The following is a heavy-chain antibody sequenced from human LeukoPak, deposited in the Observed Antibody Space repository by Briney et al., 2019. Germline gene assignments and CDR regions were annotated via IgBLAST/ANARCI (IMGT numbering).Heavy chain of an antibody. D-gene: IGHD5-24*01. CDR2: ISTAGNLI. CDR1: ALTFSTYT. Sequence: IPGGSLRLSCTASALTFSTYTMNWVRQTPGKGLEWVSYISTAGNLINYADSVRGRFTISRDNARNSLYLQMNSLTAEDTAVYYCARTVEGHFDFGGQGTLVTVSS. V-gene: IGHV3-21*01. J-gene: IGHJ4*02. CDR3: ARTVEGHFDF.